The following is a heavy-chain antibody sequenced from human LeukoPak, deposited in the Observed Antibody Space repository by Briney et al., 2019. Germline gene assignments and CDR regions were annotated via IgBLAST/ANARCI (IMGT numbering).Heavy chain of an antibody. J-gene: IGHJ3*02. Sequence: SETLSLTCTVSGGAITSDHWNWIRQPPGKGLEWIGCIFYSGRTYYNPSLKGRVSISVDMSKNQFSLRLTSVTAADTAVYYCARKNDFEIWGQGTLVTVSS. V-gene: IGHV4-59*12. CDR3: ARKNDFEI. CDR2: IFYSGRT. CDR1: GGAITSDH. D-gene: IGHD2/OR15-2a*01.